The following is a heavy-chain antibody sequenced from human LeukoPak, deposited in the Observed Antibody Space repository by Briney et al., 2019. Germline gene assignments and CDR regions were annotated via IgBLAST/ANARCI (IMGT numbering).Heavy chain of an antibody. J-gene: IGHJ6*02. CDR3: ARVDWFYYGMDV. D-gene: IGHD3/OR15-3a*01. V-gene: IGHV3-48*03. Sequence: GGSLRLSCAASGFTFSSYEMNWVRQAPGKGLEWVSYISSGGSTIYYADSVKGRFTISRDNAKNSLYLQMNSLRAEDTAVYYCARVDWFYYGMDVWGQGTTVTVSS. CDR2: ISSGGSTI. CDR1: GFTFSSYE.